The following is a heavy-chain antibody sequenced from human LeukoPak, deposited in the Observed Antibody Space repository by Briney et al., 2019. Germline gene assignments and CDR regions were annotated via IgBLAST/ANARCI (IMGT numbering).Heavy chain of an antibody. CDR3: AREMESGTMAMPVY. D-gene: IGHD3-3*01. CDR2: INLNSGAT. J-gene: IGHJ4*02. Sequence: ASVKVSCKDSGYTITGYFMHWVRQAPGQGLEWMGWINLNSGATNYAQKCQGRETMTRDTSISSAKMALSSRTSDDTAVYDCAREMESGTMAMPVYWGEGTLVTVS. CDR1: GYTITGYF. V-gene: IGHV1-2*02.